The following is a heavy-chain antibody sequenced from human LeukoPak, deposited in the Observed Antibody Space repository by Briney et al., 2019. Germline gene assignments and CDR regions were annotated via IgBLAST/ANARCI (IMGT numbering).Heavy chain of an antibody. CDR1: GYTFTSYG. V-gene: IGHV1-18*01. Sequence: ASVKVSCTASGYTFTSYGISWVRQAPGQGLEWMGWISAYNGNTNYAQRLQGRVTMTTDTSTSTAYMELRSLRSDDTAVYYCARVGMVAAAPLFDYWGQGTLVTVSS. CDR3: ARVGMVAAAPLFDY. D-gene: IGHD2-15*01. CDR2: ISAYNGNT. J-gene: IGHJ4*02.